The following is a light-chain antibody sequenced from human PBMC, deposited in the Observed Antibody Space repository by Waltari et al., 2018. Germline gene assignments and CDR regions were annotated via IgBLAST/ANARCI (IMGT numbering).Light chain of an antibody. CDR2: SNS. J-gene: IGLJ3*02. CDR1: SPTIGTTT. V-gene: IGLV1-44*01. CDR3: AAWDDSLDGWV. Sequence: QSVLSQPPSASGTPGQSVTISCSGSSPTIGTTTVTWYQQPPGSAPRLLIYSNSQRPSGVPDRFSASKSGTSASLAISGLQSEDEADFYCAAWDDSLDGWVFGGGTTLTVL.